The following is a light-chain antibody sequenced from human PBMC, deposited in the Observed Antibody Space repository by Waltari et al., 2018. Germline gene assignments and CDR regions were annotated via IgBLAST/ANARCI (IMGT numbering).Light chain of an antibody. CDR3: QQRSNWPST. CDR1: QSVSSY. V-gene: IGKV3-11*01. CDR2: DAT. J-gene: IGKJ4*01. Sequence: EIVLTQSPATLSLSPGERATLPCRASQSVSSYLAWYQQKPGQAPRLTIYDATHRATGIPARFSGSGSGTDFTLTISSLEPEDFAVYYCQQRSNWPSTFGGGTKVEIK.